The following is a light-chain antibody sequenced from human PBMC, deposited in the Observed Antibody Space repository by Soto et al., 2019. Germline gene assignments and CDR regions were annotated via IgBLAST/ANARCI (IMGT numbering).Light chain of an antibody. Sequence: EIGLTQSPATLSLSPGERATLSCRASQSVSRYLAWYQQKPGQAPRLLIHDTYTRATGVPDTFSGSGSGTEFTLTISSLEPEDSAMYYCQQRFSWPPTFGGGTQLEIK. CDR3: QQRFSWPPT. J-gene: IGKJ4*01. CDR2: DTY. V-gene: IGKV3-11*01. CDR1: QSVSRY.